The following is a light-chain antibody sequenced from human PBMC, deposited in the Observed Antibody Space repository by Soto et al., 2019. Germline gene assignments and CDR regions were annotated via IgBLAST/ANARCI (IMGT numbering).Light chain of an antibody. V-gene: IGKV3-15*01. J-gene: IGKJ1*01. Sequence: EIVITKSPATLSVSPGDGATLSCRASQSVRTYLAWYQVKPGQAPRLLIYRASIRATGVPARFSGSGSGTEFTLTICCLQSEDFAVYYCQLYNNWPEPFGEGTKVDIK. CDR3: QLYNNWPEP. CDR2: RAS. CDR1: QSVRTY.